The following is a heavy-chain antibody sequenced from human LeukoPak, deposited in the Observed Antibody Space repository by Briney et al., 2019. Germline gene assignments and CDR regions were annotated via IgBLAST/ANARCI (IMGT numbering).Heavy chain of an antibody. CDR2: ISYDGSNK. V-gene: IGHV3-30-3*01. Sequence: PGRSLRLSCAASGFTFSSYAMHWVRQAPGKGLEWVAVISYDGSNKYYADSVKGRFTISRDNSKNTLYLQMNSLRAEDTAVYYCARDMAGYSYMASFDYWGQGTLVTVSS. J-gene: IGHJ4*02. CDR1: GFTFSSYA. CDR3: ARDMAGYSYMASFDY. D-gene: IGHD5-18*01.